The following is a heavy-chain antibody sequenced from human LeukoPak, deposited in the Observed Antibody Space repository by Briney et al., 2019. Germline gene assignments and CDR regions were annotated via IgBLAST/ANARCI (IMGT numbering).Heavy chain of an antibody. CDR3: ARTYYDSSGYYQPYFDY. V-gene: IGHV3-23*01. CDR2: LSGSGGST. Sequence: PGGSLRLSCAASGFTFSSYAMSWVRPAPGKGLEWVSALSGSGGSTYYADSVKGRFTISRDNSKNTLYLQMNSLRAEDTAVYYCARTYYDSSGYYQPYFDYWGQGTLVTVSS. D-gene: IGHD3-22*01. CDR1: GFTFSSYA. J-gene: IGHJ4*02.